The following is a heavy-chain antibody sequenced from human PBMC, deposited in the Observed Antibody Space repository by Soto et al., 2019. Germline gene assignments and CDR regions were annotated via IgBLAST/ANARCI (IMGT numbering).Heavy chain of an antibody. CDR3: AKDQRNWNLAYYFDY. Sequence: GGSLRLSCAASGFTFSSYGMHWVRQAPGKGLEWVAVISYDGSNKYYADSVKGRFTISRDNSKNTLYLQMNSLRAEDTAVYYCAKDQRNWNLAYYFDYWGQGTLVTVSS. CDR2: ISYDGSNK. J-gene: IGHJ4*02. D-gene: IGHD1-7*01. V-gene: IGHV3-30*18. CDR1: GFTFSSYG.